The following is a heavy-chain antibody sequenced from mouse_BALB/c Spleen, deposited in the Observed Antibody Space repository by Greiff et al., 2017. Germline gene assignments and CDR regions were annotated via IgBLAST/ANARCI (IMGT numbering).Heavy chain of an antibody. CDR1: GFSLTSYG. CDR3: ARDRHYCYGHAMDY. V-gene: IGHV2-9*02. J-gene: IGHJ4*01. D-gene: IGHD2-12*01. Sequence: QVQLKQSGPGLVAPSQSLSITCTVSGFSLTSYGVHWVRQPPGKGLEWLGVIWAGGSTNYNSALMSRLSISKDNSKRQVFLKMNSLQTDDTAMYYCARDRHYCYGHAMDYWGEGTSVTVSS. CDR2: IWAGGST.